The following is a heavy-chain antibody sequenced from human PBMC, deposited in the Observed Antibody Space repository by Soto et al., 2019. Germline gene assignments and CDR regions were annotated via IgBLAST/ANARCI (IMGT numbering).Heavy chain of an antibody. V-gene: IGHV3-30*18. CDR2: ISYDGSNK. CDR1: GFTFSSYG. Sequence: GGSLRLSCAASGFTFSSYGMHWVRQAPGKGLEWVAVISYDGSNKYYADSVKGRFTISRDNSKNTLYLQMNSLRAEDTAVYYCAKDPWGLMDSGYDLYFDYWGQGTLVTVSS. J-gene: IGHJ4*02. D-gene: IGHD5-12*01. CDR3: AKDPWGLMDSGYDLYFDY.